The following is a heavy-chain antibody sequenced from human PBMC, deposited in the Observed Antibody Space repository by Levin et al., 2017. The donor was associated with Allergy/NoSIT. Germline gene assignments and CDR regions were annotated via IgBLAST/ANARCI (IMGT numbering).Heavy chain of an antibody. D-gene: IGHD5-18*01. CDR3: TTRDRYGVSRNFDY. CDR2: IRSKANSYAT. CDR1: GFTFSGSA. Sequence: GESLKISCAASGFTFSGSAMHWVRQASGKGLEWVGRIRSKANSYATAYAASVKGRFTISRDDSKNTAYLQMNSLKTEDTAVYYCTTRDRYGVSRNFDYWGQGTLVTVSS. V-gene: IGHV3-73*01. J-gene: IGHJ4*02.